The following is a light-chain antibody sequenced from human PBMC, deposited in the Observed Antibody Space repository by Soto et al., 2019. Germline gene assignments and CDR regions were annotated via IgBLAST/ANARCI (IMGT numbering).Light chain of an antibody. J-gene: IGKJ4*01. Sequence: EIMMTQSPATLSVSPGERATLSCRASQSLTNNYLGWYQQKPGQPPSLLIYGVSTRATGIPARFSGSGSGTEFTLTISSLQSEDFAVYYCQQYNAWPLTFGGGTKVEI. CDR1: QSLTNN. CDR3: QQYNAWPLT. CDR2: GVS. V-gene: IGKV3-15*01.